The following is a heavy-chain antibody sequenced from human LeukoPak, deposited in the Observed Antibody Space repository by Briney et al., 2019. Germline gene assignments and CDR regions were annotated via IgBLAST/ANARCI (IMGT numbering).Heavy chain of an antibody. D-gene: IGHD3-10*01. CDR2: VYHSGST. J-gene: IGHJ4*02. Sequence: SGTLSLTCTVSGGSISTSNWWSWVRQPPGKGLEWIGEVYHSGSTTYNSSLKSRLTMSIDKSKNHFSLNLSSVTAADTAVYYCTRRYYGSGTNYFDYWGQGTLVSVSS. CDR1: GGSISTSNW. CDR3: TRRYYGSGTNYFDY. V-gene: IGHV4-4*02.